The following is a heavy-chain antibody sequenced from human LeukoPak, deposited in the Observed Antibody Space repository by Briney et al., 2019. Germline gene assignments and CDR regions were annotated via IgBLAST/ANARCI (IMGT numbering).Heavy chain of an antibody. Sequence: SETLSLTCTVSGGSISSGTYYWSWIRQHPGKGLEWIGYIHYSGNTYYNPSLKSRVTISVDTSKNQFSLKLSSVTAADTTVYYCARDGCSGGSCYGNWFDPWGQGTLVTVSS. J-gene: IGHJ5*02. V-gene: IGHV4-31*03. D-gene: IGHD2-15*01. CDR2: IHYSGNT. CDR3: ARDGCSGGSCYGNWFDP. CDR1: GGSISSGTYY.